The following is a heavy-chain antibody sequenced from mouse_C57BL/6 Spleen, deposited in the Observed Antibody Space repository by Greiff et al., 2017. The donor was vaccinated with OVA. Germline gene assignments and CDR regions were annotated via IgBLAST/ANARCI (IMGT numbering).Heavy chain of an antibody. CDR2: INPSNGGT. D-gene: IGHD1-1*01. CDR1: GYTFTSYR. J-gene: IGHJ1*03. CDR3: ARGDLLLQYFDV. Sequence: QVQLQQPGTELVKPGASVKLSCKASGYTFTSYRMHWVKQRPGQGLEWIGNINPSNGGTNYNEKFKSKATLTVDKSSSTAYMQLSSLTSEDSAVYYCARGDLLLQYFDVWGTGTTVTVSS. V-gene: IGHV1-53*01.